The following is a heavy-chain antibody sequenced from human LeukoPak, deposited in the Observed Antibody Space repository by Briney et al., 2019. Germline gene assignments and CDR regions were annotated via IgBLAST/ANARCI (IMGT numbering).Heavy chain of an antibody. V-gene: IGHV3-48*04. CDR2: ISSSSSTI. J-gene: IGHJ3*02. D-gene: IGHD1-1*01. CDR3: ARAINLADAFDI. CDR1: GFTFSSYS. Sequence: GGSLRLSCAASGFTFSSYSMNWVRQAPGKGLEWVSYISSSSSTIFYADSVKGRFTISRDNAKNSLYLQMNSLRAEDTAVYYCARAINLADAFDIWGQGTMVTVSS.